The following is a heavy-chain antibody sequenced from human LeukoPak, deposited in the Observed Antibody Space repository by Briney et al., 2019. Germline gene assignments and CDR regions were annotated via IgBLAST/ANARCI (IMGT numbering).Heavy chain of an antibody. CDR3: AREYSGSFYQGLGWFDS. D-gene: IGHD1-26*01. J-gene: IGHJ5*01. V-gene: IGHV1-2*02. CDR1: GYTFSGYY. Sequence: PAASVKVSCKASGYTFSGYYMHWVRQAPGQGLEWMGWINPKSGGTNYAQKFQGRVTMTRDTSITTAYMELTRLTFADTAIYYCAREYSGSFYQGLGWFDSWGQGTLVTVSS. CDR2: INPKSGGT.